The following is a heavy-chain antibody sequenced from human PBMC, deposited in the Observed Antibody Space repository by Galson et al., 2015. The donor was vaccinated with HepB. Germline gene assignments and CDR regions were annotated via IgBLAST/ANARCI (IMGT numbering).Heavy chain of an antibody. CDR3: ARGGGSLAAPVGLDY. V-gene: IGHV1-18*04. J-gene: IGHJ4*02. Sequence: SVKVSCKASGYTFTSYGFSWVRQAPGQGLEWMGWITTYNGNTNYAQKLQGRVTMTTDTSTSTAYMELRSLKSDDTAVYYCARGGGSLAAPVGLDYWGQGTLVTVSS. CDR2: ITTYNGNT. CDR1: GYTFTSYG. D-gene: IGHD6-13*01.